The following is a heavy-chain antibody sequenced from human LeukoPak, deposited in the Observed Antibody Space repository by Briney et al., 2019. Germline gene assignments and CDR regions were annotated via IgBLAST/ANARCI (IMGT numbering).Heavy chain of an antibody. J-gene: IGHJ4*02. CDR1: GFTFDDYA. V-gene: IGHV3-9*01. Sequence: GGSLRLSCEASGFTFDDYAMHWVRQAPGKGLEWVSGISLNSGCIGYADSVKGRFTISRDNAKNSLYLEMNSLRADDTAFYYCTKLTKRMYSSSWYGGFDSWGQGTLVTVSS. CDR2: ISLNSGCI. CDR3: TKLTKRMYSSSWYGGFDS. D-gene: IGHD6-13*01.